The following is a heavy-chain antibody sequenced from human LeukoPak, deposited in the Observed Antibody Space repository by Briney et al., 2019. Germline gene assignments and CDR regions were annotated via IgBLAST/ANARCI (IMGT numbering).Heavy chain of an antibody. Sequence: GGSLRLSCAASGFTFRNHAMHWVRQAPGEGLEYVSAINSDGDITYYANSVKGRFTISRDNSKNTLYLQMGSLRAEDTAVYYCAKPTSRTGRDAFDIWGQGTMVTVSS. D-gene: IGHD1-1*01. CDR3: AKPTSRTGRDAFDI. CDR2: INSDGDIT. CDR1: GFTFRNHA. J-gene: IGHJ3*02. V-gene: IGHV3-64*01.